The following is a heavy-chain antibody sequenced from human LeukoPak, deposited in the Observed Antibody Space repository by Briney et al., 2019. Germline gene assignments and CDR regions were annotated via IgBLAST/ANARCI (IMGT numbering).Heavy chain of an antibody. V-gene: IGHV4-4*07. Sequence: SETLSLTCTVSGGSISSYYWSWIRQPAGKGLEWIGRIYTSGSTNYNPSLKSRVTISVDTSKNQFSLKLSSVTAADTAVYYCARLNYYDSSGYYVPNAFDIWGQGTMVTVSS. CDR1: GGSISSYY. D-gene: IGHD3-22*01. CDR3: ARLNYYDSSGYYVPNAFDI. J-gene: IGHJ3*02. CDR2: IYTSGST.